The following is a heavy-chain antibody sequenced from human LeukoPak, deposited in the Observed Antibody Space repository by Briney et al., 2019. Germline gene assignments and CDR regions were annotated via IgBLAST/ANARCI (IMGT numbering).Heavy chain of an antibody. J-gene: IGHJ4*02. V-gene: IGHV4-38-2*02. Sequence: SETLSLTCTVSGYSISSGYYWGWIRQPPGKGLEWIGSIYHSGSTYYNPSLKSRVTISVDTSKNQFSLKLSSVTAADTAVYYCARATYYFDYWGQGTLVTVSS. CDR2: IYHSGST. D-gene: IGHD1-1*01. CDR3: ARATYYFDY. CDR1: GYSISSGYY.